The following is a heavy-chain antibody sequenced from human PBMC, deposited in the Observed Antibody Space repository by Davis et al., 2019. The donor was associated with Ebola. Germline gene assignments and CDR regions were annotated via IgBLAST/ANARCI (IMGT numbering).Heavy chain of an antibody. V-gene: IGHV1-46*03. CDR3: TSPGGRDSGYDVFDI. D-gene: IGHD5-12*01. Sequence: AASVPVSRLASRYTFPNYYMHCVRQAPRQGPQWLGMINPHDRRTLYAQMFQRRVTVTRDTCTTTVYMDLSSLRSEDTALYYCTSPGGRDSGYDVFDIWGQGTMVTVSS. CDR2: INPHDRRT. J-gene: IGHJ3*02. CDR1: RYTFPNYY.